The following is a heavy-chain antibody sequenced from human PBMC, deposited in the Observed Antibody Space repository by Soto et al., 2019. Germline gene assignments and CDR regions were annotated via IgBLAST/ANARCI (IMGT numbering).Heavy chain of an antibody. CDR2: IYHSGST. CDR1: GGSISSGGYS. D-gene: IGHD1-26*01. CDR3: ARGRGSYGYYFDY. Sequence: SETLSLTCAFSGGSISSGGYSWSWIRQPPGKGLEWIGYIYHSGSTYYNPSLKSQVTISVDRSKNQFSLKLSSVTAADTAVYYCARGRGSYGYYFDYWGQGTLVTVSS. J-gene: IGHJ4*02. V-gene: IGHV4-30-2*01.